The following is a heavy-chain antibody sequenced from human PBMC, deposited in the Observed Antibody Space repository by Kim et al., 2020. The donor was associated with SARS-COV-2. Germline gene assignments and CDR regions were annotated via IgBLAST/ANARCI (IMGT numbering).Heavy chain of an antibody. CDR1: GFTFSDYY. J-gene: IGHJ3*02. Sequence: GGSLRLSCAASGFTFSDYYMSWIRQAPGKGLEWVSYISSSGSTIYYADSVKGRFTNSRDNAKNSLYLQMNSLRAEDTAVYYCARCWSGTTGRNAPEAFDIWGQGTMVTVSS. CDR3: ARCWSGTTGRNAPEAFDI. CDR2: ISSSGSTI. D-gene: IGHD1-1*01. V-gene: IGHV3-11*04.